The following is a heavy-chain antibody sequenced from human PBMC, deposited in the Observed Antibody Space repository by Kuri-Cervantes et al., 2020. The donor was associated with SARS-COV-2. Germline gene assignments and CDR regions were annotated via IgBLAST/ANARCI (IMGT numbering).Heavy chain of an antibody. J-gene: IGHJ6*02. V-gene: IGHV1-3*01. CDR2: INAGNGNT. CDR1: GYTFTSYA. Sequence: ASVKVSCKASGYTFTSYAMHWVRQAPGQRLEWMGWINAGNGNTKYSQKFQGRVTITRDTSASTAYMELSSLRSEDTAVYYCARDPTVTTSTDYYYGMDVWGQGTTVTVSS. D-gene: IGHD4-17*01. CDR3: ARDPTVTTSTDYYYGMDV.